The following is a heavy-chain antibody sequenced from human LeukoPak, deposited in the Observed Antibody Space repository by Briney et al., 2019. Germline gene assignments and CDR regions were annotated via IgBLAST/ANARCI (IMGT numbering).Heavy chain of an antibody. V-gene: IGHV4-61*02. D-gene: IGHD4-17*01. CDR3: ARAPPGAGDFYWYFDL. J-gene: IGHJ2*01. CDR1: GGSISSGSYY. Sequence: PSQTLSLTCTVSGGSISSGSYYWSWIRQPAGKGLEWIVRIYTSGSTNYNPSLKSRVTISVDTSKNQFSLKLSSVAAADTAVYYCARAPPGAGDFYWYFDLWGRGTLVTVSS. CDR2: IYTSGST.